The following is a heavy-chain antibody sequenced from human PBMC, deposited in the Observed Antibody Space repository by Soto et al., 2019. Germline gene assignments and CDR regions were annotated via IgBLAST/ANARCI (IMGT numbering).Heavy chain of an antibody. CDR2: IESGGSI. V-gene: IGHV3-53*01. Sequence: VQLVESGGGLIQPGGSLRLSCAGSGVTVNTNYMSWVRQSPGKGLEWVLLIESGGSIYYADSVKGRFTISRHNFKNTLSLQISILRREDTAVYDCASTTGWKNSFVIWGQGTLVSVS. J-gene: IGHJ3*02. CDR3: ASTTGWKNSFVI. CDR1: GVTVNTNY. D-gene: IGHD1-1*01.